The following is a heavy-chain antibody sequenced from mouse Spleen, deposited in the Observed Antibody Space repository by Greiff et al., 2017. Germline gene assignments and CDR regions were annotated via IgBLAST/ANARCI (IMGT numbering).Heavy chain of an antibody. CDR3: ASPLYGNYGYFDV. CDR1: GYSITSGYY. V-gene: IGHV3-6*01. Sequence: ESGPGLVKPSQSLSLTCSVTGYSITSGYYWNWIRQFPGNKLEWMGYISYDGSNNYNPSLKNRISITRDTSKNQFFLKLNSVTTEDTATYYCASPLYGNYGYFDVWGAGTTVTVSS. D-gene: IGHD2-1*01. CDR2: ISYDGSN. J-gene: IGHJ1*01.